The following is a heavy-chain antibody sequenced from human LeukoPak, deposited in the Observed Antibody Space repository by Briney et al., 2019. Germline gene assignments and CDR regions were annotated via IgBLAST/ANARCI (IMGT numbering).Heavy chain of an antibody. CDR1: GYSFTSYW. Sequence: GESLKISCKGSGYSFTSYWIGWVRQMPGKGLEWMGIIYPGDSDTRYSPSFQGQVTISADKSISTAYLQWSSLKASDTAMYYCARDQSGSYYGTNFDYWGQGTLVTVSS. CDR3: ARDQSGSYYGTNFDY. J-gene: IGHJ4*02. V-gene: IGHV5-51*01. D-gene: IGHD3-10*01. CDR2: IYPGDSDT.